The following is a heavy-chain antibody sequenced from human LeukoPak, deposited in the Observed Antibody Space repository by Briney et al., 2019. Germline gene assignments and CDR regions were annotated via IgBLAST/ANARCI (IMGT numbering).Heavy chain of an antibody. Sequence: GGSLRLSCAASGFTFSSYAMSWVRQAPGKGLEGVSAISGSGGSTYYADSVKGRFTISRDNSKNTLYLQMNSLRAEDTAVYYCAEDLIIYSSSRRAFDYWGQGTLVTVSS. CDR1: GFTFSSYA. CDR2: ISGSGGST. CDR3: AEDLIIYSSSRRAFDY. D-gene: IGHD6-13*01. J-gene: IGHJ4*02. V-gene: IGHV3-23*01.